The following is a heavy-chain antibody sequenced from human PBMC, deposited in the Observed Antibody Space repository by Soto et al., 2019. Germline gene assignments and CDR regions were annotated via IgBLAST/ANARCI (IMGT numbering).Heavy chain of an antibody. Sequence: SETLSLTCAVYGGSFSGYYWSWIRQPPGKGLEWIGEINHSGSTNYNPSLKSRVTISVDTSKNQFSLKLSSVTAADTAVYYCARGRRYSGSYYDYWGQGTLVTVSS. CDR1: GGSFSGYY. CDR2: INHSGST. V-gene: IGHV4-34*01. J-gene: IGHJ4*02. CDR3: ARGRRYSGSYYDY. D-gene: IGHD1-26*01.